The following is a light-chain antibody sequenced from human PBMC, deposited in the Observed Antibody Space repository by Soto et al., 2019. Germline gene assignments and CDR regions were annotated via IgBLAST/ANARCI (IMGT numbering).Light chain of an antibody. Sequence: QAVVTQPPSVSGAPGQRVTISCTGNSSNIGARYDVHWYQHLPGTAPKLLIYGNNNRPSGVTDRFSVSKSGTSASLAITGLQAEDEADYYCQSYDSSLSAVVFGGGTKLTVL. CDR3: QSYDSSLSAVV. CDR1: SSNIGARYD. J-gene: IGLJ2*01. CDR2: GNN. V-gene: IGLV1-40*01.